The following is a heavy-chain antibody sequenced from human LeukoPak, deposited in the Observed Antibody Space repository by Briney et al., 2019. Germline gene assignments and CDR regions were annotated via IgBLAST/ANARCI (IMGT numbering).Heavy chain of an antibody. D-gene: IGHD3-9*01. CDR3: ALAYDILTGYRR. CDR2: IYYSGST. V-gene: IGHV4-59*12. Sequence: PSETLSLTCTVSGGSISSYYWSWIRQPPGKGLEWIGYIYYSGSTNYNPSLKSRVTISVDTSKNQFSLKLSSVTAADTAVYYCALAYDILTGYRRWGQGTLVTVSS. J-gene: IGHJ4*02. CDR1: GGSISSYY.